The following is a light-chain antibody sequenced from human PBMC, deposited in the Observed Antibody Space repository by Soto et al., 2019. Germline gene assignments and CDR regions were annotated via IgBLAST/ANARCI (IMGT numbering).Light chain of an antibody. CDR3: QQYGSLSWT. CDR1: QSISRY. J-gene: IGKJ1*01. CDR2: GAS. V-gene: IGKV3-20*01. Sequence: IVLTQSPGTLSLSPGERTTLSCRASQSISRYLAWYQQKPGQGPRLLIFGASGRATGIPDRFSGSGSGTDFTLTISRLEPEDFAVYYCQQYGSLSWTFGQGTKVDIK.